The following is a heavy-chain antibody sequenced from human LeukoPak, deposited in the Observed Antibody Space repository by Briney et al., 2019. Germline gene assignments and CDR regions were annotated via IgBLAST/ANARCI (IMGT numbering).Heavy chain of an antibody. CDR3: ARDYGGSEHDY. V-gene: IGHV1-2*02. D-gene: IGHD1-26*01. J-gene: IGHJ4*02. CDR1: GYTFTGYY. CDR2: INPNSGDT. Sequence: GASVKVSCKASGYTFTGYYMHWARQAPGQGLEWMGWINPNSGDTNYAQKLQGRVTMTTDTSTSTAYMELRSLRSDDTAVYYCARDYGGSEHDYWGQGTLVTVSS.